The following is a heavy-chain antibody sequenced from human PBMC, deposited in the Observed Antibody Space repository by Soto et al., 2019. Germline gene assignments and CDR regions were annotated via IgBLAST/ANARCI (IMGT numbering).Heavy chain of an antibody. Sequence: EEQLVESGGGLVQPGGSLRLSCAASGFTFSSYWMHWVRQAPGKGLVWVSRINSDGSSTSYADSVKGRFTISRDNAKNTLYLQMNSLGAEDTAVYYCARVGYMITFGGVFAYWGQGTLVTVSS. CDR1: GFTFSSYW. D-gene: IGHD3-16*02. V-gene: IGHV3-74*01. CDR2: INSDGSST. J-gene: IGHJ4*02. CDR3: ARVGYMITFGGVFAY.